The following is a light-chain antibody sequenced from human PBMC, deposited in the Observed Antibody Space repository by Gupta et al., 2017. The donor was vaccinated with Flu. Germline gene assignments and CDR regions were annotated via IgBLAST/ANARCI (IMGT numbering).Light chain of an antibody. Sequence: GGNIASNYVQWYQQLPGSFPTTVMYEDNKRPSWVPDRFSGPIDSSSNAASLTSSGLKAEDEADYYCQSYNSTNVVFGGGTRLTVL. J-gene: IGLJ3*02. CDR3: QSYNSTNVV. CDR2: EDN. V-gene: IGLV6-57*01. CDR1: GGNIASNY.